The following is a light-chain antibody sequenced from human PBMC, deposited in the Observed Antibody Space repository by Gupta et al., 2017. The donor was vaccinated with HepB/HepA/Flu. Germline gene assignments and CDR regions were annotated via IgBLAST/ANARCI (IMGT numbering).Light chain of an antibody. CDR1: TSNLGSNT. V-gene: IGLV1-44*01. CDR3: AAWDDSLNGVV. Sequence: QSVLTLPPSASGTPGQRVTISCSGSTSNLGSNTVNWYQQRPGTAPNLLIYSNNQRPSGVPDRFSGSKSGTSATMAISGLQAEEEADYYCAAWDDSLNGVVFGGGTKLTVL. J-gene: IGLJ2*01. CDR2: SNN.